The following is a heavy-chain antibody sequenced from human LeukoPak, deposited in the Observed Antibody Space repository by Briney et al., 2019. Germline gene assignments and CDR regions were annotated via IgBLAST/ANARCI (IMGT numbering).Heavy chain of an antibody. Sequence: QPGGSLRLSCAASGFTFSSYSMNWVRQAPGKGLEWVSYISSSSSTIYYADSVKGRFTISRDNAKNSLYLQMNSLRAEDTAVYYCARGLTTVTSPFNYWGQGTLVTVSS. CDR3: ARGLTTVTSPFNY. CDR1: GFTFSSYS. V-gene: IGHV3-48*01. D-gene: IGHD4-17*01. CDR2: ISSSSSTI. J-gene: IGHJ4*02.